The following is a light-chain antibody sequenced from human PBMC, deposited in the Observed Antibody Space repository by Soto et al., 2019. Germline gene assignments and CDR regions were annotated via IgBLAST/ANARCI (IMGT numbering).Light chain of an antibody. Sequence: VLTQSQAPLSLSPGERANLSCRASQSVSSDLAWYHQKPGQAPRLLIYGASTRATGIPARFSGSGSGTEFTLTINSLQSEDFAVYYCQQYNNWPRTFGQGTKVDI. CDR1: QSVSSD. CDR3: QQYNNWPRT. CDR2: GAS. V-gene: IGKV3-15*01. J-gene: IGKJ1*01.